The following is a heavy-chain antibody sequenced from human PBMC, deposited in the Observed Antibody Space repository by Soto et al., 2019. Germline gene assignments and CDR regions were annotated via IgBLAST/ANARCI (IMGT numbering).Heavy chain of an antibody. J-gene: IGHJ4*02. CDR2: ISATGGST. Sequence: GGSLRLSCAGSGFTFASYVMTWVRQAPGKGLEWVSSISATGGSTYYAGSVKGRFTISRDNTKNTLYLQMNSLRAEDTAIYYCANAEHPRRSIGFDYWGQGTLVTV. CDR3: ANAEHPRRSIGFDY. CDR1: GFTFASYV. V-gene: IGHV3-23*01. D-gene: IGHD3-16*02.